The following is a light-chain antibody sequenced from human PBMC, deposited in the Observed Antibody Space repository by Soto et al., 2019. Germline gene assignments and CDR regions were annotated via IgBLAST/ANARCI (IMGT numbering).Light chain of an antibody. CDR1: QSISSW. Sequence: DIQMTQSPSTLSASVGDRVTITCRASQSISSWLAWYQQKPGKAPKLLIYDASSLESGVPSRFNGSGSGTEFTLTISSLQPDDFATYYCRQYNSYTWTFGPGTKV. J-gene: IGKJ1*01. CDR3: RQYNSYTWT. V-gene: IGKV1-5*01. CDR2: DAS.